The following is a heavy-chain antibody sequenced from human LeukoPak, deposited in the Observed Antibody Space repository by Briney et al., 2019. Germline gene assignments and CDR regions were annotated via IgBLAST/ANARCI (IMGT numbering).Heavy chain of an antibody. V-gene: IGHV3-7*03. CDR2: IKQDGSDK. J-gene: IGHJ4*02. CDR3: ARYNSAWKTDDY. D-gene: IGHD6-19*01. CDR1: GFTFNSYW. Sequence: QPGGSLRLSCAASGFTFNSYWMTWVRQAPGKGLEWVADIKQDGSDKYYAGSVKGRFTISRDNAKNSLYLQVNSLRAEDTAVYFCARYNSAWKTDDYWGQGTLVTVSS.